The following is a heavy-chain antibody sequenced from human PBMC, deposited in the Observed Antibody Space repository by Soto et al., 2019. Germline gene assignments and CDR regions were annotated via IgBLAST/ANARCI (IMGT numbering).Heavy chain of an antibody. V-gene: IGHV1-69*01. J-gene: IGHJ4*02. CDR3: ARGGDYGDY. Sequence: QVPLVQSGAEVKKPGSSVKVSCKASGGTFSKYPISWVRQAPGQGLEWMGGIIPIFAISRYAQKFQGRITITADESTRTAYMELSSLRSDDTAVYYCARGGDYGDYWGQGTLVTVSS. CDR1: GGTFSKYP. D-gene: IGHD4-17*01. CDR2: IIPIFAIS.